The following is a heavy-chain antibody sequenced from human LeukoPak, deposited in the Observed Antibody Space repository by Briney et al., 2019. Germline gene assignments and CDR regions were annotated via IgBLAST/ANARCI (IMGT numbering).Heavy chain of an antibody. CDR1: GGSFSSYY. Sequence: SETLSLTCTVSGGSFSSYYWSWIRQPPGKGLEWIGYIYYSRSTNYNPSLKSRVTISVDTSKNQFSLMLSSITAAYTAVYCCARPGSLMFVELSGGSYYFDYWGQGNLVTVSS. J-gene: IGHJ4*02. CDR3: ARPGSLMFVELSGGSYYFDY. D-gene: IGHD3-10*02. V-gene: IGHV4-59*08. CDR2: IYYSRST.